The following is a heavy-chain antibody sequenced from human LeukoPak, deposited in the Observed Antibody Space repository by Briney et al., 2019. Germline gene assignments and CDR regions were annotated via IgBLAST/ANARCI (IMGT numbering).Heavy chain of an antibody. CDR1: GYTFTSYD. CDR3: ARVPNYYDSSGYPPVDAFDI. CDR2: MNPNSGNT. J-gene: IGHJ3*02. D-gene: IGHD3-22*01. Sequence: GASVTVSCKASGYTFTSYDINWVRQATGQGLEWMGWMNPNSGNTGYAQKFQGRVTMTRNTSISTAYMELSSLRSEDTAVYYCARVPNYYDSSGYPPVDAFDIWGQGTMVTVSS. V-gene: IGHV1-8*01.